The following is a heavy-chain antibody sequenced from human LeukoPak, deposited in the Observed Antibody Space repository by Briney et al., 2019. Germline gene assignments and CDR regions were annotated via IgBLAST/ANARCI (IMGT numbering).Heavy chain of an antibody. CDR2: INTDGSTT. CDR3: ARNFYYGHDY. D-gene: IGHD3-10*01. Sequence: GGSLRLSCAASGFTFSGYSMHWVRQAPGKGLVWVSRINTDGSTTTYADSVKGRFTISRDNAKNTLYLQMSSLRAEDTAVYFRARNFYYGHDYWGQGTLVTVSS. CDR1: GFTFSGYS. V-gene: IGHV3-74*01. J-gene: IGHJ4*02.